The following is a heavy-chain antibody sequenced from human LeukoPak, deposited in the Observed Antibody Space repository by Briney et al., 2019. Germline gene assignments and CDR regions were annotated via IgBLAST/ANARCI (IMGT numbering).Heavy chain of an antibody. CDR2: ISYDGSNK. D-gene: IGHD2-15*01. CDR3: ASLSWDYFDY. Sequence: PGGSLRLSCAASGFTFSSYAMHWVRQAPGKGLEWVAVISYDGSNKYYADSVKGRSTISRDNSKNTLYLQMNSLRAEDTAVYYCASLSWDYFDYWGQGTLVTVSS. CDR1: GFTFSSYA. V-gene: IGHV3-30*04. J-gene: IGHJ4*02.